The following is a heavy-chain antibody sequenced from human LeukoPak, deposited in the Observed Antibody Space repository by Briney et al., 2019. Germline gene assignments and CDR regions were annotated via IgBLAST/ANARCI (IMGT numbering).Heavy chain of an antibody. D-gene: IGHD3-10*01. Sequence: ASVKVSCKASGYTVTSYGISWVRQAPGQGLEWLGWISAYNGNTNYAQKLQGRVTMTTDTSTSTAYMELRSLRSDDTAVYYCARRPASGSFDIWGQGTMVTVSS. CDR2: ISAYNGNT. CDR1: GYTVTSYG. V-gene: IGHV1-18*01. J-gene: IGHJ3*02. CDR3: ARRPASGSFDI.